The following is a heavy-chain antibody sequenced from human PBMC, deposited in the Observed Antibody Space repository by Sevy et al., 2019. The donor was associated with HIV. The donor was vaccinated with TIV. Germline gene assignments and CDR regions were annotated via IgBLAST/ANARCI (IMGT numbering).Heavy chain of an antibody. CDR2: ISYDGSNK. V-gene: IGHV3-30*18. CDR1: GFTFSSYG. D-gene: IGHD6-13*01. Sequence: GGSLRLSCAASGFTFSSYGMHWVRQAPGKGLEWVAVISYDGSNKYYADSVKGRFRISRDNSKNTLYVQMNNLRLEDTAVYYCAKGATAGTVYFDNLGQGMLVTVSS. CDR3: AKGATAGTVYFDN. J-gene: IGHJ4*02.